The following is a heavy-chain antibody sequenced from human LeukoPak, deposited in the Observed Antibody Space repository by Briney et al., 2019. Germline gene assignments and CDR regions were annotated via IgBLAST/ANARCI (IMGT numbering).Heavy chain of an antibody. D-gene: IGHD3-10*01. Sequence: RPGGSLRLSCIVSGLPFSDAWVSWVRQAPGKGLEWVGRIKSKGSGGTADYGAPVKDRFTISRDDLENTVYLQMSGLKTEDTAVYYCSWIRGALGYYYMDVWGKGTPVTISS. CDR1: GLPFSDAW. J-gene: IGHJ6*03. V-gene: IGHV3-15*01. CDR3: SWIRGALGYYYMDV. CDR2: IKSKGSGGTA.